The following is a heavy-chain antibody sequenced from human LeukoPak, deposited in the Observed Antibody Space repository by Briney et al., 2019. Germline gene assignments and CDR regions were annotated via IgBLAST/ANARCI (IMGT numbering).Heavy chain of an antibody. J-gene: IGHJ4*02. V-gene: IGHV3-30*02. Sequence: GGSLRLSCAASEFTFSSYGMHWVRQAPGKGLEWVAFIRYDGSNKYYADSVKGRFTISRDNSKNTLYLQMNSLRAEDTAVYYCAKDGRYFDWLLYNYFDYWGQGTLVTVSS. CDR3: AKDGRYFDWLLYNYFDY. D-gene: IGHD3-9*01. CDR2: IRYDGSNK. CDR1: EFTFSSYG.